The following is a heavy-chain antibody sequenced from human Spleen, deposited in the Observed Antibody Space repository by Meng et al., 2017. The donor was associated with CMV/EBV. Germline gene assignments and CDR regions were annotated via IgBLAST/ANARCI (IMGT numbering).Heavy chain of an antibody. D-gene: IGHD3-3*01. Sequence: GESLKISCATSGFTFSTYGMNWVRQAPGKGLEWVSSISGSSSYIYYAAPVKGRFTISRDDSKNTLYLQMNSLKTEDTAVYYCTTARYDFWSGYYIYYYGMDVWGQGTTVTVSS. CDR1: GFTFSTYG. V-gene: IGHV3-21*03. CDR3: TTARYDFWSGYYIYYYGMDV. J-gene: IGHJ6*02. CDR2: ISGSSSYI.